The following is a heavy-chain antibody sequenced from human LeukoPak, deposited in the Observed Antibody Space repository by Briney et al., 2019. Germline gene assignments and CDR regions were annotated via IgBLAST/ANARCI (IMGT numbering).Heavy chain of an antibody. D-gene: IGHD4-17*01. V-gene: IGHV1-69*05. J-gene: IGHJ5*02. Sequence: GALLKVSCKTSGGTFNNSAISWVRQAPGQGLEWRGGIMPLFGTAGYAQKFQGRVTITKDESTRTVYLELTSLTSDDTAVYYCARDVHGDYGAGWFDPWGQGTLVSVSS. CDR2: IMPLFGTA. CDR3: ARDVHGDYGAGWFDP. CDR1: GGTFNNSA.